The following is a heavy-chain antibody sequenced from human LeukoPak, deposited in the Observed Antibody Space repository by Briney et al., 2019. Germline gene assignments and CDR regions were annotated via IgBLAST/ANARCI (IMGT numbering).Heavy chain of an antibody. Sequence: GGSLRLSCTASGFTFGDYAMSWVRQAPGKGLEWVGFIRSKAYGGTTEYAASVKGRFTISRDDSKSIAYLQMNSLKTEDTAVYYCTSGGSITIFGVVNEGDYWGQGTLVTVSS. CDR2: IRSKAYGGTT. CDR1: GFTFGDYA. J-gene: IGHJ4*02. CDR3: TSGGSITIFGVVNEGDY. V-gene: IGHV3-49*04. D-gene: IGHD3-3*01.